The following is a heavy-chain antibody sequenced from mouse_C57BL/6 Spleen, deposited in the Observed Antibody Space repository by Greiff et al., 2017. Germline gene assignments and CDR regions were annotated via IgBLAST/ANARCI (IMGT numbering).Heavy chain of an antibody. CDR2: ISSGGSYT. CDR1: GFTFSSYG. CDR3: ARHDYDYGYAMDY. Sequence: DVKLVESGGDLVKPGGSLKLSCAASGFTFSSYGMSWVRQTPDKRLEWVATISSGGSYTYYPDSVKGRFTISRDNAKNTLYLQMSSLKSEDTAMYYCARHDYDYGYAMDYWGQGTSVTVSS. D-gene: IGHD2-4*01. V-gene: IGHV5-6*02. J-gene: IGHJ4*01.